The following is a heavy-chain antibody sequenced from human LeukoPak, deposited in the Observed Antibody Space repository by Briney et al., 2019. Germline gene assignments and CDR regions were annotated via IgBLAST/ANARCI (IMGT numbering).Heavy chain of an antibody. D-gene: IGHD2-15*01. CDR2: IIPIFGTA. Sequence: ASXXVSCKASGGTFSSYAISWVRQAPGQGLEWMGGIIPIFGTANYAQKFQGRVTITTDESTSTAYMELSSLRSEDTAVYYCARDDCSGGSCYFDYWGQGTLVTVSS. V-gene: IGHV1-69*05. CDR3: ARDDCSGGSCYFDY. CDR1: GGTFSSYA. J-gene: IGHJ4*02.